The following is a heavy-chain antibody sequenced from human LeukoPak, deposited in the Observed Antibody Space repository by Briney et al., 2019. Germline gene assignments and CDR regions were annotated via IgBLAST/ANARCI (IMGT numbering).Heavy chain of an antibody. CDR2: INHSGVT. V-gene: IGHV4-34*01. Sequence: SETLSLTCGVSGGSLSDNYWTWLRQLPGKGLEWMGEINHSGVTNYNPSLKSRVSISVDTSKNQFSLNLSSVTAADTAVYYCARDVVVVPAAIHYGMDVWGQGTTVTVSS. J-gene: IGHJ6*02. CDR1: GGSLSDNY. D-gene: IGHD2-2*01. CDR3: ARDVVVVPAAIHYGMDV.